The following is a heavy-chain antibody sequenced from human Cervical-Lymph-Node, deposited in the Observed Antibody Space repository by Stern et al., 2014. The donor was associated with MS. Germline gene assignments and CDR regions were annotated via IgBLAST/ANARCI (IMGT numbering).Heavy chain of an antibody. CDR2: ISSSSSYI. V-gene: IGHV3-21*01. D-gene: IGHD3-10*01. CDR1: GFTFSSYS. J-gene: IGHJ4*02. CDR3: ARNYYGSGSYVDY. Sequence: EVQLVESGGGLVKPGGSLRLSCAASGFTFSSYSMNWVRQAPGKGLEWVSSISSSSSYIYYADSVKGRFTISRDNAKNSLYLQMNSLRAEDTAVYYCARNYYGSGSYVDYWGQGTLVTVSS.